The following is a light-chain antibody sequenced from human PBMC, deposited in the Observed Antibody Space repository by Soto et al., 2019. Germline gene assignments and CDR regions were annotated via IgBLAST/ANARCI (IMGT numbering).Light chain of an antibody. V-gene: IGKV1-5*01. CDR1: QSISTW. J-gene: IGKJ2*01. CDR3: QQFNYYPYT. CDR2: DAF. Sequence: DIQMTQSPSTLSASVGDRVTITCRASQSISTWLAWYRQKPGKAPKLLIYDAFNLESGVPARFSGSGSGTEFTLTISSLQNDDSATYSCQQFNYYPYTFGQGTNLEIK.